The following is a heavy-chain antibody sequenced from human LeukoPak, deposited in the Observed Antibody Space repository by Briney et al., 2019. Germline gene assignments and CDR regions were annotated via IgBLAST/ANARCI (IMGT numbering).Heavy chain of an antibody. CDR1: GGSISNYY. D-gene: IGHD1-26*01. Sequence: SETLSLTCTVSGGSISNYYWSWIRQSPGKGLAWIGYMHYSGGTNYNPSLKSRVTISVDTSKNQFSLKLTSVTAADTAVYYCARVRRYSGRSDVFDIWGQGTMVTVSS. CDR2: MHYSGGT. V-gene: IGHV4-59*01. J-gene: IGHJ3*02. CDR3: ARVRRYSGRSDVFDI.